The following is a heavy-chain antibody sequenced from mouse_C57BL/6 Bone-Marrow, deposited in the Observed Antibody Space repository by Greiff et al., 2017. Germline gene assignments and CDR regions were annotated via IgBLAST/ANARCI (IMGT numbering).Heavy chain of an antibody. J-gene: IGHJ2*01. V-gene: IGHV1-58*01. D-gene: IGHD2-1*01. CDR2: IYIGNGYT. CDR1: GYTFTSYG. Sequence: EVQLQQSGAELVRPGSSVKMSCKTSGYTFTSYGINWVKQRPGQGLEWIGYIYIGNGYTEYTEKFKGKATLTSDTSSSTAYMQLSSLTSEDSAIYFCARTYGNYLLLDDWGQGTTLTVSS. CDR3: ARTYGNYLLLDD.